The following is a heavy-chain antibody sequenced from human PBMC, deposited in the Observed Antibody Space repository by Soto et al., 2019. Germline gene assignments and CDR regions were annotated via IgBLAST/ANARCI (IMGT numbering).Heavy chain of an antibody. D-gene: IGHD3-3*01. CDR3: ARPAISLAYYDFWSGYFDY. J-gene: IGHJ4*02. CDR2: INPNSGGT. V-gene: IGHV1-2*02. CDR1: GYTFTGYY. Sequence: ASVKVSGKASGYTFTGYYIHWVRQAPGQGLAWMGWINPNSGGTNYAQKFQGRVTMTRDTYIRTAYMELSRLRSDDTAVYYCARPAISLAYYDFWSGYFDYWGQGTLVTVSS.